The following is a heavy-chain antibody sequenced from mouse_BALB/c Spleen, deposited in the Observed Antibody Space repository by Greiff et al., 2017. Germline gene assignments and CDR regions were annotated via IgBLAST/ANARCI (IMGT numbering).Heavy chain of an antibody. CDR2: ISSGGSYT. CDR1: GFTFSSYA. J-gene: IGHJ3*01. CDR3: ARGSSAWFAY. V-gene: IGHV5-9-4*01. D-gene: IGHD1-3*01. Sequence: DVMLVESGGGLVKPGGSLKLSCAASGFTFSSYAMSWVRQSPEKRLEWVAEISSGGSYTYYPDTVTGRFTISRDNAKNTLYLEMSSLRSEDTAMYYCARGSSAWFAYWGQGTLVTVSA.